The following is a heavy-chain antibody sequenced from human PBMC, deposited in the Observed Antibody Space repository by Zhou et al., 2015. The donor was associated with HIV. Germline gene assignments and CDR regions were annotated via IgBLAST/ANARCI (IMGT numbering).Heavy chain of an antibody. CDR1: GYSFTSYA. V-gene: IGHV1-8*01. Sequence: QVHLVQSGAEEKKPGASVKVSCKASGYSFTSYAMHWVRQAPGQRLEWMGWMNPNSGNTGYAQKFQGRVTMTRNTSISTAYMELSSLRSEDTAVYYCARGTKIVVVVAATPPEFLFDPWGQGTLVTVSS. J-gene: IGHJ5*02. CDR3: ARGTKIVVVVAATPPEFLFDP. CDR2: MNPNSGNT. D-gene: IGHD2-15*01.